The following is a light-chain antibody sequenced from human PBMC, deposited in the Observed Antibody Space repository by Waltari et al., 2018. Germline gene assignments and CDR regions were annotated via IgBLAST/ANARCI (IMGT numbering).Light chain of an antibody. CDR2: DAS. CDR1: QSVNHY. J-gene: IGKJ2*01. Sequence: EIVLTQSPATLSLSPGERAPLSCRASQSVNHYLAWYQQKPGQAPRLLIYDASNRATATPARFGGSGSGTDFTLTISSLEPEDFAVYYCHHRSSWPYTFGQGTKLEIK. V-gene: IGKV3-11*01. CDR3: HHRSSWPYT.